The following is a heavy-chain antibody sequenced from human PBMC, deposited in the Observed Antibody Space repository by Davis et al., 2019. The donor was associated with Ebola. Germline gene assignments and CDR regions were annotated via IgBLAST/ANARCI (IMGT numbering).Heavy chain of an antibody. CDR3: AKDPSPGCSSTSCLGNWFDP. D-gene: IGHD2-2*01. CDR1: GFTFSSYA. J-gene: IGHJ5*02. CDR2: ISGSGGST. Sequence: PGGSLRLSCAASGFTFSSYAMSWVRQAPGKGLEWVSAISGSGGSTYYADSVKGRFTISRDNSKNTLYLQMNSLRAEDTAVYYCAKDPSPGCSSTSCLGNWFDPWGQGTLVTVSS. V-gene: IGHV3-23*01.